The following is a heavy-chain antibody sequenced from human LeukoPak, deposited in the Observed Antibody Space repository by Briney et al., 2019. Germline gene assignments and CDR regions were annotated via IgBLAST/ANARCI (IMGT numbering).Heavy chain of an antibody. CDR1: GFTFNSYA. CDR3: AREKGYSYGHNWFDP. V-gene: IGHV3-30-3*01. Sequence: PGGSLRLSCAASGFTFNSYAMHWVRQAPGKGLEWVAVISYDGSNKYYADSVKGRFTISRDNSKNTLYLQMNSLRAEDTAVYYCAREKGYSYGHNWFDPWGQGTLVTVSS. CDR2: ISYDGSNK. J-gene: IGHJ5*02. D-gene: IGHD5-18*01.